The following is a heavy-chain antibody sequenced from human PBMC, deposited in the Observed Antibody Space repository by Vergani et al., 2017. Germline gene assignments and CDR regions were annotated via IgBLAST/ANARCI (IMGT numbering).Heavy chain of an antibody. J-gene: IGHJ4*02. CDR3: ARDPCSGGSCYSGY. CDR1: GFTFSSYA. CDR2: ISYDGSNK. V-gene: IGHV3-30-3*01. Sequence: QVQLVESGGGVVQPGRSLRLSCAASGFTFSSYAMHWVRQAPGKGLEWVAVISYDGSNKYYADSVKGRFTISRHNSKNTLYLQMNSLRAEDTAVYYCARDPCSGGSCYSGYWGQGTLVTVSS. D-gene: IGHD2-15*01.